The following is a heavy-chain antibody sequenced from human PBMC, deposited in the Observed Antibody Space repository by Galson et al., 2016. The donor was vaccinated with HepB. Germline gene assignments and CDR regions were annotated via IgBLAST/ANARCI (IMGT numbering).Heavy chain of an antibody. CDR3: ARLEAADPLLYYGMDV. CDR2: IYYGGST. Sequence: SETLSLTCAVSGGSISSSSYCWGWIRQPPGKGLELIGSIYYGGSTYYNPSLKSRVTISVDTSKNRFSLKLSSVTAADTAVYYCARLEAADPLLYYGMDVWGQGTTVTVSS. V-gene: IGHV4-39*01. CDR1: GGSISSSSYC. J-gene: IGHJ6*02. D-gene: IGHD6-13*01.